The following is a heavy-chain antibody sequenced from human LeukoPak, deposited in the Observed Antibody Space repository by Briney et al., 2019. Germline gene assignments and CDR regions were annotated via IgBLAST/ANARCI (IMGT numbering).Heavy chain of an antibody. D-gene: IGHD7-27*01. J-gene: IGHJ4*02. CDR3: ARDPPGAHFDY. CDR2: ISSSSSNI. Sequence: GGSLRLSCTASGFTFNSYAMNWVRQAPGKGLEWVSYISSSSSNIFYADSFKGRFTISRDNAQNSLYLQMNSLRAEDTAVYYCARDPPGAHFDYWGQGTLVTVSS. CDR1: GFTFNSYA. V-gene: IGHV3-21*01.